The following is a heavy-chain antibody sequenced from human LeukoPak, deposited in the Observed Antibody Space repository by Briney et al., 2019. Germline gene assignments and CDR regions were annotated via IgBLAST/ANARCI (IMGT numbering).Heavy chain of an antibody. D-gene: IGHD1-26*01. Sequence: SETLSLTCTVSGGSISTYYWSWIGQPPGKGLEWIAYILHSGRTNYNPSLKSRVTISVDTSKNQFSLKLSAVTAADTAVYYCARRVAATSGGVFDIWGPGTMGTVSS. CDR3: ARRVAATSGGVFDI. J-gene: IGHJ3*02. CDR1: GGSISTYY. CDR2: ILHSGRT. V-gene: IGHV4-59*08.